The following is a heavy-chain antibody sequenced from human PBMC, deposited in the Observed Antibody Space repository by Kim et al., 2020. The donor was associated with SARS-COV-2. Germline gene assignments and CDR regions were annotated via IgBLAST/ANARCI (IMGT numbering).Heavy chain of an antibody. D-gene: IGHD6-13*01. CDR1: GFSLSDYW. J-gene: IGHJ3*01. V-gene: IGHV3-7*03. CDR3: ARQDFSSSRSINAFNL. Sequence: GGSLRLSCAVSGFSLSDYWMSWVRQAPGKGLEWVANINRDGSVKYYVDFVRGRFTISRDSSTNSLFLQMDSRRVEDTASYYCARQDFSSSRSINAFNLWGQGTTVAVSS. CDR2: INRDGSVK.